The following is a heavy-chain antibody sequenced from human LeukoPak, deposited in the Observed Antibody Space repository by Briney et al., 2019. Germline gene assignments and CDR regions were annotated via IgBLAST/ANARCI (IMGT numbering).Heavy chain of an antibody. V-gene: IGHV4-34*01. CDR1: GGSFSGYY. CDR2: INHSGST. D-gene: IGHD2-2*02. Sequence: SETLSLTCAVYGGSFSGYYWSWIRRPPGKGLEWIGEINHSGSTNYNPSLKSRVTISVDASKNQFSLKLSSVTAADTAVYYCARPPMRYCSSTGCYNGYYYYYMDVWGKGTTVTVSS. J-gene: IGHJ6*03. CDR3: ARPPMRYCSSTGCYNGYYYYYMDV.